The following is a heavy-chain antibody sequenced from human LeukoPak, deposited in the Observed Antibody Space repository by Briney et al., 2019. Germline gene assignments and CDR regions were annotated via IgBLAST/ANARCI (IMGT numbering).Heavy chain of an antibody. Sequence: GGSLRLSCAASGFTFSSYSMNWVRQAPGKGLEWVSYISSSSSTIYYADSVKGRFTISRDNAKNSLYLQMNSLRAEDTAVYYCARVAQAAAGTEDYWGQGTLVTVSS. CDR3: ARVAQAAAGTEDY. J-gene: IGHJ4*02. V-gene: IGHV3-48*01. CDR1: GFTFSSYS. CDR2: ISSSSSTI. D-gene: IGHD6-13*01.